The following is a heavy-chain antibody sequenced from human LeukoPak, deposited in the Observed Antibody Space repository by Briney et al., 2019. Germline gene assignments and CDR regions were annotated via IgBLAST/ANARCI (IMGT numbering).Heavy chain of an antibody. CDR2: ISGSGGST. CDR1: GVTFSSYV. CDR3: AREYDSSGYQLPPPHFQH. D-gene: IGHD3-22*01. Sequence: GGSLRLSCEASGVTFSSYVMSWVRQAPGKGLEWVSAISGSGGSTYYADSVKGRFTISRDNSKNTLYLQMNSLRAEDTAVYYCAREYDSSGYQLPPPHFQHWGQGTLVTVSS. V-gene: IGHV3-23*01. J-gene: IGHJ1*01.